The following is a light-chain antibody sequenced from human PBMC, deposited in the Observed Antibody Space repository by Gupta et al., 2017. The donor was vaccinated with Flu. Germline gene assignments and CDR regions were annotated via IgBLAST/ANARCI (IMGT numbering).Light chain of an antibody. CDR1: KLGDKY. J-gene: IGLJ1*01. CDR2: KDK. V-gene: IGLV3-1*01. Sequence: SPGQNATLTCSRDKLGDKYAYGYQQKPGQSPLLVIYKDKKRPSGIPERFSGSNSGNTATLTISGTQAMDEADYYCQAWDSTTGVFGTGTKVTVL. CDR3: QAWDSTTGV.